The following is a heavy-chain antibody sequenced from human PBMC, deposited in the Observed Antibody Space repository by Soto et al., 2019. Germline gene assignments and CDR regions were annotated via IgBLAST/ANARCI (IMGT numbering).Heavy chain of an antibody. CDR3: AKDRNGAYDY. D-gene: IGHD2-8*01. Sequence: WVLRLSCAASGFTFSSYGMHWVRQAPGKGLEWVAVISYDGSNKYYADSVKGRFTISRDNSKNTLYLQMNSLRAEDTAVYYCAKDRNGAYDYWGQGTLVTVSS. CDR2: ISYDGSNK. J-gene: IGHJ4*02. CDR1: GFTFSSYG. V-gene: IGHV3-30*18.